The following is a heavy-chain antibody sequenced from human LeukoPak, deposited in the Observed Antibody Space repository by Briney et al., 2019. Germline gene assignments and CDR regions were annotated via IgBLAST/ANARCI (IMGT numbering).Heavy chain of an antibody. J-gene: IGHJ6*02. CDR2: ISGSGGKT. D-gene: IGHD6-13*01. CDR3: AKGSSSSWFAPHYYYYGMDV. CDR1: GFTLSSYA. Sequence: GGSLRLSCAASGFTLSSYAMTWVRQAPGKGLEWVSTISGSGGKTFDADSVKGRFNISRDNAKNTLYLQMSSLRAEDTAVYYCAKGSSSSWFAPHYYYYGMDVWGQGTTVTVSS. V-gene: IGHV3-23*01.